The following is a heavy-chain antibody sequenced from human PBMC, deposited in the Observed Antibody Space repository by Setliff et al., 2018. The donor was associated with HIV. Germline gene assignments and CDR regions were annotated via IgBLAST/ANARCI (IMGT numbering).Heavy chain of an antibody. CDR1: GGSISSGSYY. D-gene: IGHD2-2*01. J-gene: IGHJ4*02. CDR3: SRTTVVAVPAANYYFDP. Sequence: SETLSLTCTVSGGSISSGSYYWSWIRQPAGKGLEWIGSIYHSGVTFYNPSLKSRVTISVDTSKNQFSLKLSSVTAADTAVHYCSRTTVVAVPAANYYFDPWGQGTLVTVSS. CDR2: IYHSGVT. V-gene: IGHV4-39*07.